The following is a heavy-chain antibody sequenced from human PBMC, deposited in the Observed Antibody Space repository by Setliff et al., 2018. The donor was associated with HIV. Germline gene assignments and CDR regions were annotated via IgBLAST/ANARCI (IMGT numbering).Heavy chain of an antibody. J-gene: IGHJ6*03. V-gene: IGHV4-31*01. Sequence: PSETLSLTCNVSGGSISSGGYYWSWIRQHPGKSLEWIGYIYYSGSTYYNPSLKSLVTISVDTSKNQFSLKLSSVTAADTAVYYCARARGGCSGGSCPAHHYYYYMDVWGKGTTVTVSS. CDR2: IYYSGST. D-gene: IGHD2-15*01. CDR3: ARARGGCSGGSCPAHHYYYYMDV. CDR1: GGSISSGGYY.